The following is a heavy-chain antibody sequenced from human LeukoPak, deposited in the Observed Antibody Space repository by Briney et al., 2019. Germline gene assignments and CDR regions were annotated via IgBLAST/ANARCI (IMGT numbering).Heavy chain of an antibody. CDR1: GFTFHDYI. J-gene: IGHJ6*03. D-gene: IGHD5-12*01. V-gene: IGHV3-43*01. CDR2: ISEDGGRA. Sequence: GGSLRLSCAASGFTFHDYIMQWVRQAPGKGPEWVSLISEDGGRADYADSVKGRFTISRDNSKNSLFLQMDSLTTDDTAIYYRSKSGYGEPGTLAGGGPPYYFYYMQVWGNGTWVTVSS. CDR3: SKSGYGEPGTLAGGGPPYYFYYMQV.